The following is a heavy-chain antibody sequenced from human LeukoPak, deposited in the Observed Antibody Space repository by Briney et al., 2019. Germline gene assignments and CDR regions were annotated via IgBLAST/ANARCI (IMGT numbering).Heavy chain of an antibody. Sequence: SETLSLTCAVYGGSFSGYYWSWIRQPPGKGLEWIGEINHSGSTNYNPSLKSRVTISVDTSKNQFSLKLSSVTAADTAVYYCARGLYGSSWYRVGNAEYFDYWGQGTLVTVPS. CDR2: INHSGST. D-gene: IGHD6-13*01. CDR1: GGSFSGYY. J-gene: IGHJ4*02. CDR3: ARGLYGSSWYRVGNAEYFDY. V-gene: IGHV4-34*01.